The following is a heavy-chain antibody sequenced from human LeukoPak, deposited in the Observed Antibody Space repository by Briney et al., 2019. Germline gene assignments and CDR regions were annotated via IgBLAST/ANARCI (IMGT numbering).Heavy chain of an antibody. D-gene: IGHD1-1*01. CDR3: ARSYAPALYFTNWYPAY. V-gene: IGHV3-23*01. Sequence: PGGSLRLSCAASGFTFSSYDMSWVRQAPGKGLEWVSVLSDSGTSTYYADSVKGRFTISRDNSKNTLYLQMNSLRAGDTAIYYCARSYAPALYFTNWYPAYWGQGTLVTVSS. J-gene: IGHJ4*02. CDR1: GFTFSSYD. CDR2: LSDSGTST.